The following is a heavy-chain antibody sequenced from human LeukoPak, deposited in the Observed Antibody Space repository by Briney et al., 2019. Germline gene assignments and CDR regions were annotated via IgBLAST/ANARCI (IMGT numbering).Heavy chain of an antibody. Sequence: SETLSLTCTVSGGSISSYYWSWIRQPPGKGLEWIGYIYYSGSTNYNPSLKSRVTISVDTSKNQFSLKLSSVTAADTAVYYCARSDEIEYSSSSTNWFDPWGQGTLVTVSS. J-gene: IGHJ5*02. V-gene: IGHV4-59*01. CDR2: IYYSGST. CDR1: GGSISSYY. CDR3: ARSDEIEYSSSSTNWFDP. D-gene: IGHD6-6*01.